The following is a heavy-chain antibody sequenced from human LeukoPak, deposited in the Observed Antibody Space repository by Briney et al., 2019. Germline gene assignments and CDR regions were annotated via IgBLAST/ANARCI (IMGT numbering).Heavy chain of an antibody. CDR3: ATLLGETHFFDY. Sequence: ASVKVSCKVSGTYTLIELSMHWVRQAPGKGLGWMGGFDPEDGETIYAQKFKGRVTMTEDTSTDTVYMDLSSLRSEDTAVYYCATLLGETHFFDYWGQGTLVTVSS. CDR2: FDPEDGET. CDR1: GTYTLIELS. V-gene: IGHV1-24*01. J-gene: IGHJ4*02. D-gene: IGHD1-26*01.